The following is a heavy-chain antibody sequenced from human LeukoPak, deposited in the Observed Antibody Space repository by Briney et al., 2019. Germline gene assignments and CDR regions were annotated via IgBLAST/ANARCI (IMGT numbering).Heavy chain of an antibody. Sequence: GGSLRLSCAASGFTFSSYWMSRVRRAPEKGLEWVANIKQDGSEKYYVDSVKGRFTISRDNAKNSLYLQMNSLRAEDTAVYYCASVGAFDIWGQGTMVTVSS. CDR1: GFTFSSYW. CDR2: IKQDGSEK. J-gene: IGHJ3*02. CDR3: ASVGAFDI. V-gene: IGHV3-7*01.